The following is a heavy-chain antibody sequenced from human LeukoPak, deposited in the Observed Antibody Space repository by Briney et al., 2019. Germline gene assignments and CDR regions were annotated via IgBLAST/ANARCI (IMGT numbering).Heavy chain of an antibody. V-gene: IGHV4-30-2*01. Sequence: SQTLSLTCTVSGGSISSGGYYWSWIRQPPGKGLEWIGYIYHSGSTYYNPSLKSRVTISVDRSKNQFSLKLSSVTAADTAVYYCARGKGQAAAGTGYYYYYYMDVWGKGTTVTVSS. CDR2: IYHSGST. CDR3: ARGKGQAAAGTGYYYYYYMDV. CDR1: GGSISSGGYY. J-gene: IGHJ6*03. D-gene: IGHD6-13*01.